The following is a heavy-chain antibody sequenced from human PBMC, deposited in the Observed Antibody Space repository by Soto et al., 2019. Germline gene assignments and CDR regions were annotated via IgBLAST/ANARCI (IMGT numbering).Heavy chain of an antibody. CDR1: GYTFTNYG. D-gene: IGHD2-21*01. Sequence: QVQLVQSGAEVKKPGASVKVSCKASGYTFTNYGISWVRQAPGQGLEWMGWISANNGNTKYEQKLQGRVTMTTDTSMSTAYMARRSLRSDDTAVYYCARERVSDALDYWGQGTLGTVSS. V-gene: IGHV1-18*01. CDR3: ARERVSDALDY. J-gene: IGHJ4*02. CDR2: ISANNGNT.